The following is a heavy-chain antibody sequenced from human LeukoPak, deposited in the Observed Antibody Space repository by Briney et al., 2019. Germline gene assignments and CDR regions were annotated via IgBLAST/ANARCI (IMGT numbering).Heavy chain of an antibody. D-gene: IGHD4-23*01. Sequence: SETLSLTCTVSGGSISSYYWSWIRQPPGDGLEWIGDIYYSGSSKYNPSLNSRVTISIDTSKNQFSLKLSSVTAADRAVYFCARDEGYGGPLEYWGRGTLVTVSS. CDR3: ARDEGYGGPLEY. CDR2: IYYSGSS. J-gene: IGHJ4*02. V-gene: IGHV4-59*01. CDR1: GGSISSYY.